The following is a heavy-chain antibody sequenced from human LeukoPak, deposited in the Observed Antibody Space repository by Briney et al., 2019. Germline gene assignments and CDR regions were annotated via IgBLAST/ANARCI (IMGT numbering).Heavy chain of an antibody. CDR2: ISSNGGST. J-gene: IGHJ4*02. CDR3: VKDIGIAVAGGLAYYFDY. V-gene: IGHV3-64D*06. D-gene: IGHD6-19*01. CDR1: GFTFSSYA. Sequence: GRSLRLSCAASGFTFSSYAMHWVRQAPGKGLEYVSAISSNGGSTYYADSVKGRFTISRDNSKNTLYLQMSSLRAEDTAVYYCVKDIGIAVAGGLAYYFDYWGQGTLVTVSS.